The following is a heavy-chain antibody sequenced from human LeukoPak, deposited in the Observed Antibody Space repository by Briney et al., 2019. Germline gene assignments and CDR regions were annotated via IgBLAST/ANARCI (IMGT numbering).Heavy chain of an antibody. Sequence: GGSLRLSCAASGVTFSTYWMHWVRQAPGKGPVWVSRIRPEGTTTAYADSVKGRFTISRDNAKNTLFLQMNSLSAEDTAVYYCARDLDWILFDYWGQGTLVTVSS. D-gene: IGHD3-9*01. CDR1: GVTFSTYW. CDR2: IRPEGTTT. V-gene: IGHV3-74*03. CDR3: ARDLDWILFDY. J-gene: IGHJ4*02.